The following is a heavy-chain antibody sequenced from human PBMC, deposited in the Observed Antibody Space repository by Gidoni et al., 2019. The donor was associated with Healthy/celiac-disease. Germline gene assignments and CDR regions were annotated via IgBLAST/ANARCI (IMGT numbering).Heavy chain of an antibody. CDR3: ARDSSGYTHYGMDV. CDR1: GGSISSGGYY. D-gene: IGHD3-22*01. CDR2: IYYSGST. J-gene: IGHJ6*02. V-gene: IGHV4-31*03. Sequence: QVQLQESGPGLVKTSQTLSLTCTVSGGSISSGGYYWSWIRQHPGKGLEWIGYIYYSGSTYYNPSLKSRVTISVDTSKNQFSLKLSSVTATDTAVYYCARDSSGYTHYGMDVWGQGTTVTVSS.